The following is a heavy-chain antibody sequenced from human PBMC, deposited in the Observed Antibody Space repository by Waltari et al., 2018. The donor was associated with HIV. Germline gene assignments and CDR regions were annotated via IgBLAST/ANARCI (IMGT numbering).Heavy chain of an antibody. CDR3: ARVPPHYYDSSGSPKYGAFDI. J-gene: IGHJ3*02. Sequence: QVQLQESGPGLVQPSQTLSLTCTVPGGSISTGSYYWSWIRQPAGKGLAWIGRIYTSGSTNYNPSLKSRVTISVDTSKNQFSLKLSSVTAADTAVYYCARVPPHYYDSSGSPKYGAFDIWGQGTMVTVSS. V-gene: IGHV4-61*02. CDR2: IYTSGST. D-gene: IGHD3-22*01. CDR1: GGSISTGSYY.